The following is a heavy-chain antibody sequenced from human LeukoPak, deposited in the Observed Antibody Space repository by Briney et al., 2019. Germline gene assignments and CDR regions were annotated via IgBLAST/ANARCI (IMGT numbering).Heavy chain of an antibody. CDR2: ISYDGSNK. Sequence: GGSLRLSCAASGFTFSSYGMHWVRQAPGKGLEWVTVISYDGSNKYYADSVKGRFTISRDNSKNTLYLQMNSLRAEDTAVYYCARVFKSGFDYWGQGTLVTVSS. CDR3: ARVFKSGFDY. J-gene: IGHJ4*02. CDR1: GFTFSSYG. V-gene: IGHV3-30*03. D-gene: IGHD7-27*01.